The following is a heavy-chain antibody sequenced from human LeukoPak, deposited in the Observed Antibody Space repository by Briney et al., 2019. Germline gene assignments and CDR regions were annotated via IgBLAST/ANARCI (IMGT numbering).Heavy chain of an antibody. CDR2: IYTSGST. Sequence: SETLSLTCTVSGGSISSYYWSWIRQPAGKGLEWIGRIYTSGSTNYNPSLKSRVTMSVDTSKNQFSLKLSSVTAADTAVYYCARSGYYDFWSGYYTQDFDYWGQGTLVTASS. D-gene: IGHD3-3*01. V-gene: IGHV4-4*07. CDR3: ARSGYYDFWSGYYTQDFDY. CDR1: GGSISSYY. J-gene: IGHJ4*02.